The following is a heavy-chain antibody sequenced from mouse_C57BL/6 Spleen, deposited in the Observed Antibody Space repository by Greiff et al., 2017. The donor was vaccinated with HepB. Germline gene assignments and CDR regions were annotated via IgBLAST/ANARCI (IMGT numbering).Heavy chain of an antibody. V-gene: IGHV1-26*01. CDR1: GYTFTDYY. CDR3: ARGGTTVVAYWYFDV. CDR2: INPNNGGT. J-gene: IGHJ1*03. D-gene: IGHD1-1*01. Sequence: EVQLQQSGPELVKPGASVKISCKASGYTFTDYYMNWVKQSHGKSLEWIGGINPNNGGTSYNQKFKGKATLTVDKSSSTAYMELRSLTSEDSAVYYCARGGTTVVAYWYFDVWGTGTTVTVSS.